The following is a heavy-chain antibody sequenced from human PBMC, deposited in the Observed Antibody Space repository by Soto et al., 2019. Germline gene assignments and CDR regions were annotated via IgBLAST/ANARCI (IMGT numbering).Heavy chain of an antibody. V-gene: IGHV4-61*01. CDR1: GGSVSSGSYC. CDR2: IYYSGST. D-gene: IGHD6-6*01. J-gene: IGHJ5*02. Sequence: SETLSLTCTVSGGSVSSGSYCWSWIRQPPGKGLEWIGYIYYSGSTNYNPSLKSRVTISVDTSKNQFSLKVSSVTAADTAVYYCARSPGWVAAPRREDWFDPWGQGILVTVSS. CDR3: ARSPGWVAAPRREDWFDP.